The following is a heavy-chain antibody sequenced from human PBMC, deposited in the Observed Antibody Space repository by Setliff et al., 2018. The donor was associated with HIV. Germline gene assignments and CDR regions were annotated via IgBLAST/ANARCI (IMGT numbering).Heavy chain of an antibody. Sequence: SETLSLTCVVSGYSISSGYYWGWIRQPPGTGLEWIGSFYHSTTYYNPSLKSRVTISVDTSKNQFSLKLISVTAADTAVYYCARFQAWQLGRRGGYYYYMDVWGKGTTVTVSS. D-gene: IGHD1-1*01. CDR2: FYHSTT. V-gene: IGHV4-38-2*01. J-gene: IGHJ6*03. CDR1: GYSISSGYY. CDR3: ARFQAWQLGRRGGYYYYMDV.